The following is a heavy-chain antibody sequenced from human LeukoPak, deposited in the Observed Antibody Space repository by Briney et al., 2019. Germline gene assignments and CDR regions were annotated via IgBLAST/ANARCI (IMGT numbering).Heavy chain of an antibody. CDR3: TTADRYFDWLSGGY. CDR2: IKSKTDGGTT. V-gene: IGHV3-15*01. CDR1: GFTFSNAW. D-gene: IGHD3-9*01. Sequence: GGSLRLSCAASGFTFSNAWMSWVRQAPGKGLEWVGRIKSKTDGGTTDYAAPVKGRFTISGDDSKNTLYLQMNSLKIEDTAVYYCTTADRYFDWLSGGYWGQGTLVTVSS. J-gene: IGHJ4*02.